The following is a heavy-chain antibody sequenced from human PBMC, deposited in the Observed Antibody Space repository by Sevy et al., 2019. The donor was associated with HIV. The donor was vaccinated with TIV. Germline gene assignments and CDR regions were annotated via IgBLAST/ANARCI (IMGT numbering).Heavy chain of an antibody. J-gene: IGHJ5*02. Sequence: SETLSLTCTVSGGSIRTYYWSWIRQAPGKGLEWIGDIFDSGSTDYNSALKSRVTISADTSKNQLSLKLTSVTPADTAIYYCARTHGALLRFLEDKWFDPWGQGSLVTVSS. CDR2: IFDSGST. CDR3: ARTHGALLRFLEDKWFDP. D-gene: IGHD3-3*01. V-gene: IGHV4-59*01. CDR1: GGSIRTYY.